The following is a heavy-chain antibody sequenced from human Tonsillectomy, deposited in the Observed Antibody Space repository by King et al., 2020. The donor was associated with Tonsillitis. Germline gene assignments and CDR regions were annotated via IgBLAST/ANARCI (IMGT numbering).Heavy chain of an antibody. Sequence: VQLVESGGGVVQPGRSLRLSCAASGFTFSYYGMHWVRQAPGKGLEWVAVISYDGTNKYYADSVKGRFTISRDNSKNTLYLQMNSLRAEDTAVYYCAKEHYDSSGYYYRLGAEYFQHWGQGTLVTVSS. V-gene: IGHV3-30*18. CDR1: GFTFSYYG. J-gene: IGHJ1*01. D-gene: IGHD3-22*01. CDR3: AKEHYDSSGYYYRLGAEYFQH. CDR2: ISYDGTNK.